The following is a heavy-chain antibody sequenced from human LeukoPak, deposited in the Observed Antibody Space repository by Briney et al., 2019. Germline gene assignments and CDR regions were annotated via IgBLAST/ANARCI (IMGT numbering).Heavy chain of an antibody. V-gene: IGHV3-30-3*01. CDR3: AKENVNDIVVVVAASDY. Sequence: PGRSLRLSCAASGFTFSSYAMHWVRQAPGKGLEWVAVISYDGSNKYYADSVKGRFTISRDNSKNTLYLQMNSLRAEDTAVYYCAKENVNDIVVVVAASDYWGQGTLVTVSS. CDR2: ISYDGSNK. J-gene: IGHJ4*02. D-gene: IGHD2-15*01. CDR1: GFTFSSYA.